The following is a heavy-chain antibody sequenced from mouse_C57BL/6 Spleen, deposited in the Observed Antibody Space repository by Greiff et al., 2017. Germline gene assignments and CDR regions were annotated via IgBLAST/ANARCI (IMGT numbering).Heavy chain of an antibody. J-gene: IGHJ4*01. V-gene: IGHV1-64*01. D-gene: IGHD2-2*01. CDR2: IHPNSGST. CDR3: AGYDGTGYALGD. CDR1: GYTFTSYW. Sequence: QVQLQQPGAELVKPGASVKLSCKASGYTFTSYWMHWVKQRPGQGLEWIGMIHPNSGSTNYNEKFKSKATLTVDKSSSTAYMQLSSLTSEDSAVYYFAGYDGTGYALGDWGQGTSVTVSS.